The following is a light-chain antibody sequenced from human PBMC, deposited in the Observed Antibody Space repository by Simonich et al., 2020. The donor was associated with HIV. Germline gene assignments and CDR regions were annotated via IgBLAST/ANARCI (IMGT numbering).Light chain of an antibody. Sequence: EIVMTQSPDSLAVSLGERATINCKSSQSALYSSNNKNYLAWYQQKPGQPPKLLIYWASTRESGVPDRFSGSGSGTDFTLTISSLQAEDVAVYYCQQYYSTPPTFGQGTKVEIK. CDR3: QQYYSTPPT. CDR1: QSALYSSNNKNY. CDR2: WAS. J-gene: IGKJ1*01. V-gene: IGKV4-1*01.